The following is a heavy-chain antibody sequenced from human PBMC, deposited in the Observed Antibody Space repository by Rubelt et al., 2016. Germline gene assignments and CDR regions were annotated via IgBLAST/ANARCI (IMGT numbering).Heavy chain of an antibody. J-gene: IGHJ3*02. CDR2: INHSGST. CDR3: ARGVGDFWSGYSIDAFDI. Sequence: QVQLQQWGAGLLKPSETLSLTCAVYGGSFSGYYWSWIRQPPGKGLEWIGEINHSGSTNYNPSLKGRFTISVDTSKNQFSLKLSSVTAADTAVYYCARGVGDFWSGYSIDAFDIWGQGTMVTVSS. CDR1: GGSFSGYY. V-gene: IGHV4-34*01. D-gene: IGHD3-3*01.